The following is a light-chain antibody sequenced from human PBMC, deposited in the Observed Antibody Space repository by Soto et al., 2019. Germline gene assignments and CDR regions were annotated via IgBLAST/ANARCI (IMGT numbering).Light chain of an antibody. V-gene: IGLV1-47*02. CDR2: TNS. CDR1: SSNLVTNY. CDR3: AAWDDSLSGYV. J-gene: IGLJ1*01. Sequence: QSVLTQPPSASGTPLQRVTSSCSGSSSNLVTNYVYWYQQLPGTAPKLLIYTNSQRPSGVPDRFSGSKSGTSASLAISGLRSEDEADYYCAAWDDSLSGYVFGTGTKVTVL.